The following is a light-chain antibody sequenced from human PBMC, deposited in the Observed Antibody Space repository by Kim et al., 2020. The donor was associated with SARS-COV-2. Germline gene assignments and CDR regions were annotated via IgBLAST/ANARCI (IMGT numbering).Light chain of an antibody. J-gene: IGKJ4*01. CDR2: DES. V-gene: IGKV3-11*01. CDR3: QQRSNWLT. Sequence: EIVLTQSPATLSLSPGERATLSCRASQSVSRYVAWYQHKPGQAPRLLMYDESNRATGIPARFSGSGSGTDFTLTISSLEPEDFAIYYCQQRSNWLTFGGRTKVDIK. CDR1: QSVSRY.